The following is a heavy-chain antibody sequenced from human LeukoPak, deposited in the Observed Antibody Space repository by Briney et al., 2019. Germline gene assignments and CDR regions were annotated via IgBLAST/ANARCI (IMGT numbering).Heavy chain of an antibody. Sequence: GGSLRLSCAASGFTFSSYAMHWVRQAPGKGLEYVSAISSNGGSTYYANSVKGRFNTSRDYSKNTLYLQMGSLRAEDMAVYYCARYCSDTSCYWVGAYDYWGQGTLVTVSS. V-gene: IGHV3-64*01. CDR1: GFTFSSYA. CDR2: ISSNGGST. D-gene: IGHD2-2*01. CDR3: ARYCSDTSCYWVGAYDY. J-gene: IGHJ4*02.